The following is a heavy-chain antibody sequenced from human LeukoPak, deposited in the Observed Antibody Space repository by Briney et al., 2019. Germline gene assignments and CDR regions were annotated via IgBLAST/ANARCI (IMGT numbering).Heavy chain of an antibody. Sequence: GGSLRLSCAASGFTVSSNYMSWVRQAPGKGLEWVSVIYSGGSTYYADSVKGQFTISRHISQNTLYLQMNSLRAEDTAVYYCARVRLGSGWSLFDFWGQGTLVTVSS. D-gene: IGHD6-19*01. J-gene: IGHJ4*02. V-gene: IGHV3-53*04. CDR2: IYSGGST. CDR3: ARVRLGSGWSLFDF. CDR1: GFTVSSNY.